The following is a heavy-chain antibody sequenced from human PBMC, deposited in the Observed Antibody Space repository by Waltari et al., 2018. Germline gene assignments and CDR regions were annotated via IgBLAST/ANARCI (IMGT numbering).Heavy chain of an antibody. V-gene: IGHV4-39*01. CDR3: ARQSLDIVVVPAAGTGAFDI. J-gene: IGHJ3*02. Sequence: RQPPGKGLEWIGSIYYSGSTYYNPSLKSRVTISVDTSKNQFSLKLSSVTAADTAVYYCARQSLDIVVVPAAGTGAFDIWGQGTMATVSS. D-gene: IGHD2-2*01. CDR2: IYYSGST.